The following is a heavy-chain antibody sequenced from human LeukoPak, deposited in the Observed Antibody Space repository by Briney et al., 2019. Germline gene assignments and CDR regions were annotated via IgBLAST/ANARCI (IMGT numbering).Heavy chain of an antibody. J-gene: IGHJ6*03. CDR3: TSSPYYYDSSGFLPPVYYYYYMDV. V-gene: IGHV3-49*04. D-gene: IGHD3-22*01. CDR2: IRSKAYGGTT. Sequence: GGSLRLSCAASGFTVSSNYMSWVRQAPGKGLEWVGFIRSKAYGGTTEYAASVKGRFTISRDDSKSIAYLQMNSLKTEDTAVYYCTSSPYYYDSSGFLPPVYYYYYMDVWGKGTTVTVSS. CDR1: GFTVSSNY.